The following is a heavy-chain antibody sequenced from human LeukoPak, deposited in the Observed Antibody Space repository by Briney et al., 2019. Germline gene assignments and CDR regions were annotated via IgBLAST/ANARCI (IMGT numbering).Heavy chain of an antibody. V-gene: IGHV4-59*01. CDR1: GGSISSYY. CDR3: ARAWYYYGMDV. CDR2: INYSGST. Sequence: SETLSLTCTVSGGSISSYYWSWIRQPPGKGLEWIGYINYSGSTNYNPSLKSRVTISVDTSKNQFSLKLSSVTAADTAVYYCARAWYYYGMDVWGQGTTVTVSS. J-gene: IGHJ6*02.